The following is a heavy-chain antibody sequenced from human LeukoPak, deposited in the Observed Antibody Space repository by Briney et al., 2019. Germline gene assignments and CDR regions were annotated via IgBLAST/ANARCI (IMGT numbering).Heavy chain of an antibody. D-gene: IGHD3-10*01. Sequence: GGSLRLSCAASGFTFSSYAMSWVRQAPGKGLEWVSAISGSGGSTYYADSVKGRFAISRDNSKNTLYLQMNSLRAEDTAVYYCAKQRITMVRGVTLGFDYWGQGTLVTVSS. CDR1: GFTFSSYA. CDR3: AKQRITMVRGVTLGFDY. CDR2: ISGSGGST. V-gene: IGHV3-23*01. J-gene: IGHJ4*02.